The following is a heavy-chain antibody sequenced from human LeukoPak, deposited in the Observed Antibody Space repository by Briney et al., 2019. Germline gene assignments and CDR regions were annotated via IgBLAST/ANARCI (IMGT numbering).Heavy chain of an antibody. CDR3: AKDHYDSSPNYFDY. CDR2: ISGDGGST. V-gene: IGHV3-43*02. CDR1: GFTFDDYA. Sequence: GGSLRLSCAASGFTFDDYAMHWVRQAPGKGLEWVSLISGDGGSTYYADSVKGRFTISRDNGKNSLYLQMNSLRTEDTALYYCAKDHYDSSPNYFDYWGQGTLVTVSS. D-gene: IGHD3-22*01. J-gene: IGHJ4*02.